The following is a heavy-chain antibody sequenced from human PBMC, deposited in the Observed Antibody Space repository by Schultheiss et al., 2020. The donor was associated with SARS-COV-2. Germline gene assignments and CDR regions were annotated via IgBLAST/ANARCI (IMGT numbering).Heavy chain of an antibody. J-gene: IGHJ3*02. Sequence: ASVKVSCKASGYTFISSGMHWVRQAPGQRLEWMGWISIGSGITRYTQTLQGRVTIARDTSASTAYMELSSLRSEDTAVYYCARVSWFQAFDIWGQGTMVTVSS. D-gene: IGHD3-10*01. CDR3: ARVSWFQAFDI. CDR2: ISIGSGIT. CDR1: GYTFISSG. V-gene: IGHV1-3*04.